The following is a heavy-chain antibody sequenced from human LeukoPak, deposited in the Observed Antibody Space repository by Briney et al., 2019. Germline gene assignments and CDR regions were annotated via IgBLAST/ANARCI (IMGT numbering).Heavy chain of an antibody. Sequence: SETLSLTCTVSGGSISSYYWSWIRQPAGKGLEWIGRIYTSGSTNYNPSLKSRVTMSVDTSKNQFSLKLSSVTAADTAVYYCARGRCYDSSGRNYFDYWGQGTLVTVSS. CDR1: GGSISSYY. D-gene: IGHD3-22*01. J-gene: IGHJ4*02. V-gene: IGHV4-4*07. CDR2: IYTSGST. CDR3: ARGRCYDSSGRNYFDY.